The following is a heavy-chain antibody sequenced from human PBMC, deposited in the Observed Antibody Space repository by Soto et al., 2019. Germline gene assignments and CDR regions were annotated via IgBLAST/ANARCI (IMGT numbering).Heavy chain of an antibody. CDR2: ISGTGGST. Sequence: PGGSLRLSCAASGFAFSAYGMNWVRQAPGKGLEWVSVISGTGGSTKYADSVKGRFTISRDNSEKTLYLQMNSLRAEDTAVYYCATEGSSYYAMDVWGQGTSVTVSS. J-gene: IGHJ6*02. CDR1: GFAFSAYG. CDR3: ATEGSSYYAMDV. V-gene: IGHV3-23*01. D-gene: IGHD2-2*01.